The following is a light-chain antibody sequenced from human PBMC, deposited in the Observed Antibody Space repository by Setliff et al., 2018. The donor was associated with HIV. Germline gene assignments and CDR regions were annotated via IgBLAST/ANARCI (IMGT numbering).Light chain of an antibody. CDR3: CSYAGSSTLGV. Sequence: QSALTQPASVSGSPGQSITISCTGISSDVGGYNSVSWYQQHPGKAPKLMIYDVSKRPSGVSNRFSGSKSGNTASLTISGLQAEDEADYYCCSYAGSSTLGVFGTGTKGTVL. J-gene: IGLJ1*01. V-gene: IGLV2-23*02. CDR1: SSDVGGYNS. CDR2: DVS.